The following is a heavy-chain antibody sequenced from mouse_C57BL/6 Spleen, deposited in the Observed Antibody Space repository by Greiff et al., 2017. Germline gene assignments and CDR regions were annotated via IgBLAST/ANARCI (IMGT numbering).Heavy chain of an antibody. V-gene: IGHV1-81*01. J-gene: IGHJ1*03. CDR3: ARSGTTVVASEWNFDV. D-gene: IGHD1-1*01. Sequence: QVQLQQSGAELARPGASVKLSCKASGYTFTSYGISWVKQRTGQGLEWIGEIYPRSGSTYYNEKFQGKATLTADKSASTAYMELRSLRSVDSAVYFCARSGTTVVASEWNFDVWGTGTTVTVSS. CDR2: IYPRSGST. CDR1: GYTFTSYG.